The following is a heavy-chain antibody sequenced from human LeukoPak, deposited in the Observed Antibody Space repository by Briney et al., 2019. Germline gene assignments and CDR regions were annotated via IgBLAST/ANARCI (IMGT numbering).Heavy chain of an antibody. D-gene: IGHD2-2*01. CDR1: GFTFSSYA. CDR3: TTVVGGKFCSSTSCFDY. V-gene: IGHV3-15*01. Sequence: GGSLRLSCAASGFTFSSYAMSWVRQAPGKGLEWVGRIKSKTDGGTTDYAAPVKGRFSISREDSKNTLYLQMNSLKTEDTAVHYCTTVVGGKFCSSTSCFDYWGQGTLVTVSS. J-gene: IGHJ4*02. CDR2: IKSKTDGGTT.